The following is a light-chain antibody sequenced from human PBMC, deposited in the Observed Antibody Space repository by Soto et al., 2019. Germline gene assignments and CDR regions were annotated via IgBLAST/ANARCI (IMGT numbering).Light chain of an antibody. CDR3: AAWEDSLNGVV. CDR1: STNIGRNT. J-gene: IGLJ2*01. Sequence: QLVLTQTPSASGTPGQWVSISCSGSSTNIGRNTVIWYQQVPGTTPKVLIYSNSQRPSGVPDRFSGSKSGNSASLAISGLQSDDEADYYCAAWEDSLNGVVFGGGTKLTVL. CDR2: SNS. V-gene: IGLV1-44*01.